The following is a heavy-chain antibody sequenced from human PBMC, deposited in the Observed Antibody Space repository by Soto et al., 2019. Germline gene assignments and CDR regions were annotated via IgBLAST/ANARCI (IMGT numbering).Heavy chain of an antibody. D-gene: IGHD3-22*01. CDR2: ISASDGST. J-gene: IGHJ4*02. V-gene: IGHV3-23*01. CDR3: AKDSSYYFDSSGSFDY. CDR1: GFTFGSYA. Sequence: PGGSLRLSCAASGFTFGSYAMAWARQAPGKGLQWVSGISASDGSTYYADSVKGRFTISRDNSKKTLYLQMNSLRAEDTAVYHCAKDSSYYFDSSGSFDYWGQGALVTVSS.